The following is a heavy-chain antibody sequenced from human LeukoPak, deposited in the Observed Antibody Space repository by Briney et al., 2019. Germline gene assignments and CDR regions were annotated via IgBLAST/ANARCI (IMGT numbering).Heavy chain of an antibody. Sequence: PSQTLSLTCTVSGGSISSGSYYWSWIRQPAGKGLEWIGRIYTSGSTNYNPSLKSRVTISVDTSKNQFSLKLSSVTAADTAVYYCARATVVVPAAMPFXYWGQGTLVTVSS. CDR1: GGSISSGSYY. J-gene: IGHJ4*02. CDR3: ARATVVVPAAMPFXY. V-gene: IGHV4-61*02. D-gene: IGHD2-2*01. CDR2: IYTSGST.